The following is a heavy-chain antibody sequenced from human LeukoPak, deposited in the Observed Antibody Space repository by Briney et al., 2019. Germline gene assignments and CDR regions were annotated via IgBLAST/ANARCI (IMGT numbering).Heavy chain of an antibody. CDR3: ARDTYDYYFNP. V-gene: IGHV4-59*11. CDR2: VHYSGIT. J-gene: IGHJ5*02. CDR1: GDSISRHY. Sequence: PSETLSLTCTVSGDSISRHYWNWIRQPPGKGLEWIGGVHYSGITYYNPSLKSRVAISVDTSKKQFSLILNSVTAADTAVYYRARDTYDYYFNPWGQGTLVTVSS. D-gene: IGHD5-12*01.